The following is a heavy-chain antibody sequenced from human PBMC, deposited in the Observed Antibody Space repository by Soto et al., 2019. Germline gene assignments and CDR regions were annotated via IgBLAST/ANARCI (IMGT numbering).Heavy chain of an antibody. J-gene: IGHJ4*02. D-gene: IGHD6-13*01. CDR3: ARHRAAAGTRYLDY. V-gene: IGHV1-18*04. Sequence: GASVKVSCKASGGRFTTYGISWVRQAPGQGLEWMGWISTYNTNTNYAPKFQGRLLLTTDTSTTTAHMELRSLRPDDTAVYYCARHRAAAGTRYLDYWGQGTLVTVSS. CDR2: ISTYNTNT. CDR1: GGRFTTYG.